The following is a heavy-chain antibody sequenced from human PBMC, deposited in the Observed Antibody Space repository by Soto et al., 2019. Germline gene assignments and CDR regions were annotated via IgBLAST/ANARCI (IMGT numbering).Heavy chain of an antibody. CDR1: GLTFSDKW. V-gene: IGHV3-74*03. CDR2: ISSDGSIT. Sequence: EVQLVESGGGLFQPGGSLRLSCAAAGLTFSDKWLHWVRQAPGRGLEWVSRISSDGSITTYAVSVKGRFTISRDNAKSTLYRQMNGLKAEVTAVYYCGSPYCASWYCLDSWGQGTLVTVSS. J-gene: IGHJ4*02. D-gene: IGHD2-21*01. CDR3: GSPYCASWYCLDS.